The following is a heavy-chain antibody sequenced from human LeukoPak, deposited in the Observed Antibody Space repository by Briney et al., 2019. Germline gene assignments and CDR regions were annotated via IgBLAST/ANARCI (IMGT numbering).Heavy chain of an antibody. V-gene: IGHV4-38-2*02. CDR2: IYHSGST. J-gene: IGHJ5*02. CDR3: ARDRGIVVVPADSFDP. D-gene: IGHD2-2*01. CDR1: GYSISSGYY. Sequence: SETLSLTCTVSGYSISSGYYWGWIRQPPGKGLEWIGSIYHSGSTYYNPSLKSRVTISVDTSKNQFSLKLSSVTAADTAVYYCARDRGIVVVPADSFDPWGQGTLVTVSS.